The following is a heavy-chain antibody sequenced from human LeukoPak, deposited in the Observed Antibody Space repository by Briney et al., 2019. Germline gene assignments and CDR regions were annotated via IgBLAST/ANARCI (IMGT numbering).Heavy chain of an antibody. D-gene: IGHD5-12*01. Sequence: ESGPTQVNPTETLTLTCTVSGFSLSNARMGVSWIRQPPGKALEWLARIFSNDEKSYSTSLKSRLTISKDTSKSQVVLTMTNMDPVDTATYYCARIRGYSGYERVYFDYWGQGTLVTVSS. CDR1: GFSLSNARMG. J-gene: IGHJ4*02. CDR3: ARIRGYSGYERVYFDY. V-gene: IGHV2-26*01. CDR2: IFSNDEK.